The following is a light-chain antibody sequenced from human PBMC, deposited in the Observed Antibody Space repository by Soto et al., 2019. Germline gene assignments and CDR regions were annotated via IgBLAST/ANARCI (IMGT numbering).Light chain of an antibody. V-gene: IGLV2-8*01. CDR3: SSYAGSNFVV. CDR2: EVT. Sequence: QSALTQPPSASGSPGQSVTISCTGTSSDVGGYNYVSWYQQHPGKAPKLMIYEVTKRPSGVPDRFSGSKSDNTASLTVSGLQAEDEAAYYCSSYAGSNFVVFGGGTKVTVL. J-gene: IGLJ2*01. CDR1: SSDVGGYNY.